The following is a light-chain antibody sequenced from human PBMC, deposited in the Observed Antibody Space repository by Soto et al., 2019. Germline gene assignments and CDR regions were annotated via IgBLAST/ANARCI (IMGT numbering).Light chain of an antibody. CDR1: QSVSSY. V-gene: IGKV3-11*01. J-gene: IGKJ5*01. Sequence: EIVLTQSPATLSLSTGERATLSCRASQSVSSYLAWYQQKPGQAPRLLIYDASNRATGIPARFSGSEYGTYFTLTISSLEPEDFEVYYSQQRSNWPPITFGQGTRLESK. CDR3: QQRSNWPPIT. CDR2: DAS.